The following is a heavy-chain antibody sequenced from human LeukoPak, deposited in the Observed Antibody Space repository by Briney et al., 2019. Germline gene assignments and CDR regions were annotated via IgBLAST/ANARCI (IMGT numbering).Heavy chain of an antibody. Sequence: GGSLRLSCAASGFTFSSYGMHWVRQAPGKGLEWVAFISYDGSNKYYADSVKGRFTISRDNSKSTMYVQMNSLRAEDTAVYYCARGSRSPSGTYHYYFDYWGQGTLVTVSS. CDR2: ISYDGSNK. V-gene: IGHV3-30*03. CDR1: GFTFSSYG. CDR3: ARGSRSPSGTYHYYFDY. J-gene: IGHJ4*02. D-gene: IGHD1-26*01.